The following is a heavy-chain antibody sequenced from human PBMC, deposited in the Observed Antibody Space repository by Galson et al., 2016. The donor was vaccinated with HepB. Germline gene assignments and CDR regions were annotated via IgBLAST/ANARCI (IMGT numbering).Heavy chain of an antibody. Sequence: SLRLSCAASGFTFSPYAMSWVRQAPGQGLEWVSIISSGAYKTYYADSVKGRFTISRDNSKNTLYLQINSLRAEDTAVYYCAKDRNTVVTYGMDVWGQGTTVTVSS. J-gene: IGHJ6*02. CDR1: GFTFSPYA. V-gene: IGHV3-23*01. D-gene: IGHD4-23*01. CDR2: ISSGAYKT. CDR3: AKDRNTVVTYGMDV.